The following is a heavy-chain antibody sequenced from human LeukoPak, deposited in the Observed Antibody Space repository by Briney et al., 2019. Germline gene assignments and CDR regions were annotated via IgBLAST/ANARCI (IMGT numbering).Heavy chain of an antibody. V-gene: IGHV3-11*04. CDR2: ISSSGSTI. Sequence: GGSLRLSCAASGFTFSDYYMSWIRQAPGKGLEWVSCISSSGSTIYYADSVKGRFTISRDNAKNSLYLQMNSLRAEDTAVYYCARGLGYCSGGSCRHPFDYWGQGTLVTVSS. CDR1: GFTFSDYY. CDR3: ARGLGYCSGGSCRHPFDY. D-gene: IGHD2-15*01. J-gene: IGHJ4*02.